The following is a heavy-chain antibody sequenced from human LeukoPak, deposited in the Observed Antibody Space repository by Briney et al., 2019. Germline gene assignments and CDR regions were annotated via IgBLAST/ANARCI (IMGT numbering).Heavy chain of an antibody. CDR2: IIPIFGTA. V-gene: IGHV1-69*13. CDR3: ARAHRQLERLGGYYFDY. Sequence: GASVKVSCKASGYTFTSYAMNWVRQAPGQGLEWMGGIIPIFGTANYAQKFQGRVTITADESTSTAYMELSSLRSEDTAVYYCARAHRQLERLGGYYFDYWGQGTLVTVSS. J-gene: IGHJ4*02. CDR1: GYTFTSYA. D-gene: IGHD1-1*01.